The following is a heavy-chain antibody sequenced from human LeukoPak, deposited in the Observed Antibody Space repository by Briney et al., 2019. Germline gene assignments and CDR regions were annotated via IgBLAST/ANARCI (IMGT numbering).Heavy chain of an antibody. CDR3: ARRAGDYSHPYDY. V-gene: IGHV3-53*01. CDR1: RFTVSSNC. Sequence: GGSLRLSCAASRFTVSSNCMSWVRQAPGKGLEWVSLIYSGGSTYYADSVKGRFTISRDKSKNTLYLQMNSLRAEDTAVYYCARRAGDYSHPYDYWGQGTLVTVSS. D-gene: IGHD3-22*01. J-gene: IGHJ4*02. CDR2: IYSGGST.